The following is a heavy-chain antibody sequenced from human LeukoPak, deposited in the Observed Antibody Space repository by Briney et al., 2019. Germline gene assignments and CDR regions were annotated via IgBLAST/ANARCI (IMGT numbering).Heavy chain of an antibody. J-gene: IGHJ4*02. D-gene: IGHD3-22*01. CDR1: GGTFSSYA. CDR2: IIPIFGTA. CDR3: ATGSPSEYYYDCSGYYYFDY. Sequence: GASVKVSCKASGGTFSSYAISWVRRAPGQGLEWMGGIIPIFGTANYAQKFQGRVTITADKSTSTAYMELSSLRSEDTAVYYCATGSPSEYYYDCSGYYYFDYWGQGTLVTVSS. V-gene: IGHV1-69*06.